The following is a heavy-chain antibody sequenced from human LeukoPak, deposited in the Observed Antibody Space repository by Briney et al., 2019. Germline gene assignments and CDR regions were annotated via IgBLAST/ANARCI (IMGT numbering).Heavy chain of an antibody. V-gene: IGHV3-53*05. J-gene: IGHJ4*02. CDR3: VGDQVDNTGYLT. CDR1: GFTVSSNY. CDR2: IYSGGST. D-gene: IGHD3-22*01. Sequence: GGSLRLSCAASGFTVSSNYMSWVRQAPGKGLEWVSVIYSGGSTYYADSVKGRFTISRDNSKNTLYLQMSSLRAEDTAVYYCVGDQVDNTGYLTWGQGTRVTVSS.